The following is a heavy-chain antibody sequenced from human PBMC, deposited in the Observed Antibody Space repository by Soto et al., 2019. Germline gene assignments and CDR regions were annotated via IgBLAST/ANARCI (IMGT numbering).Heavy chain of an antibody. D-gene: IGHD3-10*01. Sequence: GESLKISCKGSGYSFISYWISWVRQMPGKGLEWMGRIDPSDSYTNYSPSFQGHVTISADKSISTAYLQWGRLKASDTAMYYCASPSTYYYGSGSPYYYYGMDVWGQGTTVTVSS. CDR2: IDPSDSYT. CDR3: ASPSTYYYGSGSPYYYYGMDV. J-gene: IGHJ6*02. V-gene: IGHV5-10-1*01. CDR1: GYSFISYW.